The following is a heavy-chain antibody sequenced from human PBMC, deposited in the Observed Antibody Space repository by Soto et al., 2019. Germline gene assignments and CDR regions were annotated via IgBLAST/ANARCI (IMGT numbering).Heavy chain of an antibody. Sequence: GGSLRLSCAASGFTFSSYAMSWVRQAPGKGLEWISGISGSGGSTYYADSVKGRFTISRDNSKNTLNLQMNSLRAEDTAVYYCAKGVSFYYDSSGYYAYWGQGTLVTVSS. V-gene: IGHV3-23*01. D-gene: IGHD3-22*01. CDR1: GFTFSSYA. J-gene: IGHJ4*02. CDR3: AKGVSFYYDSSGYYAY. CDR2: ISGSGGST.